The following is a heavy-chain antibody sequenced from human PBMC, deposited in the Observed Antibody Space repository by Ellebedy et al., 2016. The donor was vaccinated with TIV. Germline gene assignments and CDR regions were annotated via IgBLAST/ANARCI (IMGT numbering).Heavy chain of an antibody. CDR3: ATFNQYYTYLGV. D-gene: IGHD1-14*01. Sequence: SETLSLXXTVSGDSISSSSDYWVWLRQPPGKGLEWIGTISNRDRTDYNPSLKSRVFILVDASKSQFFLKLTSVTAADTAVYYCATFNQYYTYLGVWGKGTTVTVSS. CDR1: GDSISSSSDY. V-gene: IGHV4-39*01. J-gene: IGHJ6*03. CDR2: ISNRDRT.